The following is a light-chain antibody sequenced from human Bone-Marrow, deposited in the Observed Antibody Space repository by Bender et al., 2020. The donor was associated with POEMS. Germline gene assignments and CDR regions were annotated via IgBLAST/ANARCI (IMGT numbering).Light chain of an antibody. CDR3: SSYTVSNTWV. J-gene: IGLJ3*02. V-gene: IGLV2-14*02. CDR1: SSDIGSRNL. CDR2: DVS. Sequence: QSALTQPASVSGSPGQSITISCTGTSSDIGSRNLVSWYQQYPGKAPKLMIYDVSNRPSGMSTRFSGSKSGNTASLTISGLQADDEADYYCSSYTVSNTWVFGGGTKLTVL.